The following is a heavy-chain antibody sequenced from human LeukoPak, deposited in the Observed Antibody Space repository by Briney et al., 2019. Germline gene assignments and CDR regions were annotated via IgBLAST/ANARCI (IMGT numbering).Heavy chain of an antibody. CDR1: GYTFTSYY. Sequence: GASVKVSCKASGYTFTSYYMHWVRQAPGQGLEWMGIINPSGGSTSYAQKFQGRVTMTRDTSTSTVYMELSSLRSEDTAVYYCARPLSSGYSSGWYGAFYWGQGTLVTVSS. J-gene: IGHJ4*02. CDR2: INPSGGST. D-gene: IGHD6-19*01. V-gene: IGHV1-46*01. CDR3: ARPLSSGYSSGWYGAFY.